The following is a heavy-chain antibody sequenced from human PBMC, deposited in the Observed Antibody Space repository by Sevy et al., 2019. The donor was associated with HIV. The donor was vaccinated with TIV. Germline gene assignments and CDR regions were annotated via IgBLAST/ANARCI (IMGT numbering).Heavy chain of an antibody. V-gene: IGHV3-21*06. CDR1: GFTFSSYS. CDR3: ATGPPDGSYDYFDY. D-gene: IGHD1-26*01. Sequence: GGSLRLSCAASGFTFSSYSMNWVRQAPGKGLDWVSSISGSSNYIYYAESLKGRFIISRDNAKNTLYLQMNSLRADDTAVYYCATGPPDGSYDYFDYWGQGTLVTVSS. CDR2: ISGSSNYI. J-gene: IGHJ4*02.